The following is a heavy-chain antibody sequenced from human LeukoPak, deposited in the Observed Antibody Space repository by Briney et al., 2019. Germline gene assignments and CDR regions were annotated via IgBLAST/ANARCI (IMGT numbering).Heavy chain of an antibody. J-gene: IGHJ4*02. Sequence: SETLSLTCTVSGGSISSHYWSWIRQPPGKGLEWIGYIYYSGSTNYNPSLKSRVTISVDTSKNQFSLKLSSVTAADTAVYYCARVGSSWYFDYWGQGTLVTVSS. CDR2: IYYSGST. CDR1: GGSISSHY. D-gene: IGHD6-13*01. V-gene: IGHV4-59*11. CDR3: ARVGSSWYFDY.